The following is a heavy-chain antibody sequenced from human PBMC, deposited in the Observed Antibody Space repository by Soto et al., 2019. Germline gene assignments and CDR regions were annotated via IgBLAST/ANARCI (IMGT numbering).Heavy chain of an antibody. CDR3: AKEGVVVVLAAILNYFDY. Sequence: EVQLLESGGGLVQPGGSLRLSCAASGFTFSSYAMSWVRQAPGKGLEWVSAISGSGGSTYYADTVKGRFTISRDNSKNTLYLQMNSLRAEDTAVYYCAKEGVVVVLAAILNYFDYWGQGTLVTVSS. CDR2: ISGSGGST. CDR1: GFTFSSYA. V-gene: IGHV3-23*01. J-gene: IGHJ4*02. D-gene: IGHD2-2*02.